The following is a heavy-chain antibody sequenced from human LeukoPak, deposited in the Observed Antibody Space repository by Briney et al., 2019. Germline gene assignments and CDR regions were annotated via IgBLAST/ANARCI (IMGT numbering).Heavy chain of an antibody. J-gene: IGHJ4*02. V-gene: IGHV3-21*06. CDR2: ISSSGSYI. CDR1: GFTFSSYS. Sequence: GGSLRLSCAASGFTFSSYSMNWVRQAPGKGLEWVSSISSSGSYIYYADSVKGRFTISRDNAKNALYLQMNSLRAEDTGVYFCARGQTLTFWGQGTLVTASS. CDR3: ARGQTLTF.